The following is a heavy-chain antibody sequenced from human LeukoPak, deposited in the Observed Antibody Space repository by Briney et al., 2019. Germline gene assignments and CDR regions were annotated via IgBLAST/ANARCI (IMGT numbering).Heavy chain of an antibody. CDR3: ARWPQRGDAFDI. D-gene: IGHD3-16*01. V-gene: IGHV1-2*02. Sequence: GSSVKVSCKASGGTFSSYGISWVRQAPGQGLEWMGWINPNSGGTNYAQKFQGRVTMTRDTSISTAYMELSRLRSDDTAVYYCARWPQRGDAFDIWGQGTMVTVSS. J-gene: IGHJ3*02. CDR2: INPNSGGT. CDR1: GGTFSSYG.